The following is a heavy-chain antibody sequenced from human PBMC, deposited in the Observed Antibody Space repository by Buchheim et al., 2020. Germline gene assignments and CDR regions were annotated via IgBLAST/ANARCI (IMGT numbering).Heavy chain of an antibody. CDR2: IISSSSTI. J-gene: IGHJ4*02. V-gene: IGHV3-48*02. CDR1: GFTFSSYA. CDR3: ARDPSLRYCRGGSCYYLDF. Sequence: EVQLVESGGGLVQPGGSLRLSCAASGFTFSSYAMHWVRQAPGKGLEWVSFIISSSSTIYYADSVTGRFTISRDNAKTSLYLQINSLRDEDTAVYYWARDPSLRYCRGGSCYYLDFWGQGTL. D-gene: IGHD2-15*01.